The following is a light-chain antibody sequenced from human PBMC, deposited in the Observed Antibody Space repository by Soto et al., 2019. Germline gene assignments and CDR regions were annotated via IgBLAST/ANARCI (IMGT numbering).Light chain of an antibody. Sequence: IRMTHSPSSLSASLGDRVTITFRASQDITLYLAWYQQKAGKPPNLLIYAASTTQSGVPSRFSGSGSGTDFTLTISSLQPDDFATYYCQHYNSYSEAFGQGTKVDIK. J-gene: IGKJ1*01. CDR2: AAS. V-gene: IGKV1-27*01. CDR1: QDITLY. CDR3: QHYNSYSEA.